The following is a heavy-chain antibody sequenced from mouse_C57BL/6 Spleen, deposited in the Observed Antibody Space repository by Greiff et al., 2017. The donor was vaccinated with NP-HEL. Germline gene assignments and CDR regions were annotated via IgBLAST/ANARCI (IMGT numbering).Heavy chain of an antibody. CDR2: ILPGSGST. V-gene: IGHV1-9*01. J-gene: IGHJ4*01. Sequence: QVQLQQSGAELMKPGASVKLSCKATGYTFTGYWIEWVKQRPGHGLEWIGEILPGSGSTNYNEKFKGKATFTADPSSNTAYMQLSSLTTEDSAIYYCARWRRLRRRDYYAMDYWGQGTSVTVSA. D-gene: IGHD3-2*02. CDR1: GYTFTGYW. CDR3: ARWRRLRRRDYYAMDY.